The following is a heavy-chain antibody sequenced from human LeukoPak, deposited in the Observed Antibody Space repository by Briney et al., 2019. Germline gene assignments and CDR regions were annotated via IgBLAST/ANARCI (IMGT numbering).Heavy chain of an antibody. CDR2: IYSGGST. J-gene: IGHJ6*03. D-gene: IGHD1-26*01. V-gene: IGHV3-53*01. Sequence: HPGGSLRLSCAASGFTVSSNYMSWVRQATGKGLEWVTVIYSGGSTYYADSVEGRFTISRDNSKNTLYLQMNSLRAEDTAVYYCARDAVGATTYYYYYYMDVWGKGTTVTVSS. CDR1: GFTVSSNY. CDR3: ARDAVGATTYYYYYYMDV.